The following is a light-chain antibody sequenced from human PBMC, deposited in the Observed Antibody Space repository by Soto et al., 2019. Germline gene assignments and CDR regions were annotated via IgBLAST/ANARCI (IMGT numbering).Light chain of an antibody. Sequence: QSALTQPASVSGSPGQSITISCTGTTSDVGGYSFVSWYQLHPGKAPKLMIYEVSNRPSGVSNRFSGSKFGNTASLTISGVQAEDESDYYCSSYTTSGTRVFGTGTKVTVL. CDR3: SSYTTSGTRV. V-gene: IGLV2-14*01. CDR1: TSDVGGYSF. CDR2: EVS. J-gene: IGLJ1*01.